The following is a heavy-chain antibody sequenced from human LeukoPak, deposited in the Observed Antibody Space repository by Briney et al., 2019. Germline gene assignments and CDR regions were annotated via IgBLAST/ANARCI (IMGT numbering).Heavy chain of an antibody. V-gene: IGHV3-30-3*01. CDR2: ISYDGTNR. D-gene: IGHD3-10*01. J-gene: IGHJ4*02. Sequence: SGGSLRLSCAASGFTFNNYAMHWVRQAPGKGLEWVTYISYDGTNRYYSDSVKGRFTVSRDNAKNTVYLQMSSLRVDDTAVYYCARGMGDALHASGNYLGIGYWGQGTLVTVSS. CDR3: ARGMGDALHASGNYLGIGY. CDR1: GFTFNNYA.